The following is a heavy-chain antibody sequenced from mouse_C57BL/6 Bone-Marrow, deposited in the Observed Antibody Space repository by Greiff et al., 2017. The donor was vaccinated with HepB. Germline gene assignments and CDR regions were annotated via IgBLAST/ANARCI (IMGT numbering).Heavy chain of an antibody. Sequence: VMLVESGPGLVAPSQSLSITCTVSGFPLTSYGVDWVRQPPGKGLEWLGVIWGGGSTNYNSALMSRLSISKDNSKSQVFLKMNSLQTDDTAMYYCAKHTLYDGYGDYYAMDYWGQGTSVTVSS. CDR2: IWGGGST. CDR1: GFPLTSYG. CDR3: AKHTLYDGYGDYYAMDY. J-gene: IGHJ4*01. D-gene: IGHD2-3*01. V-gene: IGHV2-9*01.